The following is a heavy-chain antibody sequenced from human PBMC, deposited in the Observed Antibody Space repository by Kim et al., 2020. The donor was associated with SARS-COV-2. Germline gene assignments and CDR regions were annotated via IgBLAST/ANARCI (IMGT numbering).Heavy chain of an antibody. V-gene: IGHV4-39*07. Sequence: SETLSLTCTVSGGSISSSSYYWGWIRQPPGKGLEWIGSIYYSGSTYYNPSLKSRVTISVDTSKNQFSLKLSSVTAADTAVYYCARDSSSSPSGDYWGQGTLVTVSS. CDR3: ARDSSSSPSGDY. D-gene: IGHD6-6*01. CDR2: IYYSGST. J-gene: IGHJ4*02. CDR1: GGSISSSSYY.